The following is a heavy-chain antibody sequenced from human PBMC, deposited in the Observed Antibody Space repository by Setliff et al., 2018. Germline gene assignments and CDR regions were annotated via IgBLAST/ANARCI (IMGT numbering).Heavy chain of an antibody. CDR1: GVSISSYY. Sequence: SETLSLTCNVSGVSISSYYWSWIRQPPGKGLESIGYIQKSGGTNYNPALKSRATISVDTSTNQFSLKLRSVTAADTAVYYCAGLSWNGLRYYGLDVWGQGTTVTSP. D-gene: IGHD3-3*01. CDR3: AGLSWNGLRYYGLDV. V-gene: IGHV4-59*01. CDR2: IQKSGGT. J-gene: IGHJ6*02.